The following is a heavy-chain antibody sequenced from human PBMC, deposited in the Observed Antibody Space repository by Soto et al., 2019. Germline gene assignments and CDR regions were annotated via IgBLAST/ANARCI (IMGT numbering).Heavy chain of an antibody. CDR2: IYYSGDT. V-gene: IGHV4-59*01. CDR1: GGSISSCC. CDR3: ARDTRYGVLDY. J-gene: IGHJ4*02. Sequence: SETLSLTGTVSGGSISSCCWSWIRQRPGKGLEWIGYIYYSGDTNDNPSLKSRLTISVDTSKNQFSLSLSSLTAAATAVYYCARDTRYGVLDYWGQGTLVTVSS. D-gene: IGHD4-17*01.